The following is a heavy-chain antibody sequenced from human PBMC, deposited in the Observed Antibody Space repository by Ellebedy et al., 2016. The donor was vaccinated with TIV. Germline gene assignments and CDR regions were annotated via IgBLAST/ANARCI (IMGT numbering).Heavy chain of an antibody. Sequence: SQTLSLTXXISGDSVSSSSVTWNWLRQSPSRGLEWLGRTYYRSKWSNDYAGSVRSRITINPDTSKNHFSLHLNSVTPEDTAVYYCARAIFSHGMDVWGQGTTVTVAS. V-gene: IGHV6-1*01. J-gene: IGHJ6*02. CDR1: GDSVSSSSVT. CDR3: ARAIFSHGMDV. D-gene: IGHD3-3*01. CDR2: TYYRSKWSN.